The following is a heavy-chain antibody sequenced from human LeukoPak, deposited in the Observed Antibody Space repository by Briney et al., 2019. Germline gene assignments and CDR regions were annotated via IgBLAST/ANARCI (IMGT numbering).Heavy chain of an antibody. D-gene: IGHD1-26*01. V-gene: IGHV3-21*01. CDR2: ISSSSSYI. Sequence: GRSLRLSCAASGFTFSSYSMNWVRQAPGKGLEWVSSISSSSSYIYYADSVKGRFTISRDNAKNSLYLQMNSLRAEDTAVYYCARGAQGGTIDYWGQGTLVTVSS. J-gene: IGHJ4*02. CDR3: ARGAQGGTIDY. CDR1: GFTFSSYS.